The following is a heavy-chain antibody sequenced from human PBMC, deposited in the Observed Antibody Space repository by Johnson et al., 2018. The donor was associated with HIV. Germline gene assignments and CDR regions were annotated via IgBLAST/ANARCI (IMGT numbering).Heavy chain of an antibody. CDR1: GFTFDDYG. Sequence: EVQLVESGGGVVRPGGSLRLSCPASGFTFDDYGVSWVRQAPGKGLEWVSGINWNGDSTGYADSVKGRFTISRDNAKNSLYLQMNNLRAEDTALYYCARVSDDYGGNPAAWGAFDVWGQGTMVTVSS. D-gene: IGHD4-23*01. J-gene: IGHJ3*01. CDR3: ARVSDDYGGNPAAWGAFDV. CDR2: INWNGDST. V-gene: IGHV3-20*04.